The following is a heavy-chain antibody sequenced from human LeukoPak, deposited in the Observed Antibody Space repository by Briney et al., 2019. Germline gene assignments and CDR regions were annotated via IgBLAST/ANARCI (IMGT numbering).Heavy chain of an antibody. CDR3: ARHPENYGDYPTTPYDY. CDR1: GGSVSSGSYY. Sequence: SETLSLTCTVSGGSVSSGSYYWSWIRQPPGKGLEWIVYIYYSGSTNYNPSLKSRVTISVDTSKNQFSLKLSSVTAADTAVYYCARHPENYGDYPTTPYDYWGQGTLVTVSS. CDR2: IYYSGST. J-gene: IGHJ4*02. D-gene: IGHD4-17*01. V-gene: IGHV4-61*01.